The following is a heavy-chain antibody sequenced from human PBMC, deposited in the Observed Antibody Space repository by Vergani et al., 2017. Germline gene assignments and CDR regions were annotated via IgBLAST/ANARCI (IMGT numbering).Heavy chain of an antibody. CDR1: GYSFTSYW. CDR3: AREGRGYSSGWYYDAFDI. J-gene: IGHJ3*02. Sequence: EVQLVQSGAEVKKRGESLKISCKVSGYSFTSYWIGWARQTPGKGLEWMGVIYLGDSDTRYSPSFQGPVNISADKSISTAYLQWSSLKASDAAMYYCAREGRGYSSGWYYDAFDIWGQGTMVTVSS. D-gene: IGHD6-19*01. V-gene: IGHV5-51*01. CDR2: IYLGDSDT.